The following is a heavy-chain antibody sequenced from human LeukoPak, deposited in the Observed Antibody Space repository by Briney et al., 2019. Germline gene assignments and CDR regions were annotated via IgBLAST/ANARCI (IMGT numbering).Heavy chain of an antibody. V-gene: IGHV4-59*01. J-gene: IGHJ6*03. CDR1: GGSISSYY. Sequence: SETLSLTCTVSGGSISSYYWTWTRQPPGKGLEWIGYIYYSGSTNYNPSIKSRVTISVDTSKNQFSLRLNSVTAADTAVYYCARSDYYYMDVWGKGTTVTISS. CDR2: IYYSGST. CDR3: ARSDYYYMDV.